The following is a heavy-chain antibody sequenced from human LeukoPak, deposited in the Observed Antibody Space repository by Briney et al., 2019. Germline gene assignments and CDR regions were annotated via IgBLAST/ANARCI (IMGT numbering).Heavy chain of an antibody. CDR1: GGTFSSYA. D-gene: IGHD2-2*01. CDR3: ASSTSCYGLCWFDP. V-gene: IGHV1-69*05. J-gene: IGHJ5*02. Sequence: ASVKVSCKASGGTFSSYAISWVRQAPGQGLEWMGGIIPIFGTANYVQKFQGRVTITTDESTSTAYMELSSLRSEDTAVYYCASSTSCYGLCWFDPWGQGTLVTVSS. CDR2: IIPIFGTA.